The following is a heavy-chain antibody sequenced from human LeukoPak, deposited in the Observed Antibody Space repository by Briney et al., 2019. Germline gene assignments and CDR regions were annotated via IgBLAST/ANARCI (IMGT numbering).Heavy chain of an antibody. CDR1: GSTFTSYW. D-gene: IGHD2-2*01. CDR2: IYPGDSDT. V-gene: IGHV5-51*01. Sequence: GASLKISCQGSGSTFTSYWIGWVRRLPGKGLEWMGIIYPGDSDTRYSPSFQGQVTISADKSISTAYLQWSSLKASDTAMYYCPWGYCSSTSCSGFDYWGQGTLVTVSS. CDR3: PWGYCSSTSCSGFDY. J-gene: IGHJ4*02.